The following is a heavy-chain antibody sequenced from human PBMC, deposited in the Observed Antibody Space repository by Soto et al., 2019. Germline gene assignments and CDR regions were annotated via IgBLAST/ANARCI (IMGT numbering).Heavy chain of an antibody. CDR3: AKPQHLVSYFNY. Sequence: PGGSLRLSCAASGFTFSSYAMSWVRQAPGEGLEWVSAISGSGGSTYYADSVKGRFTISRDNSKNTLYLQMNSLRAEDTAVYYWAKPQHLVSYFNYGGQGTLVTVSP. CDR2: ISGSGGST. V-gene: IGHV3-23*01. J-gene: IGHJ4*02. D-gene: IGHD6-13*01. CDR1: GFTFSSYA.